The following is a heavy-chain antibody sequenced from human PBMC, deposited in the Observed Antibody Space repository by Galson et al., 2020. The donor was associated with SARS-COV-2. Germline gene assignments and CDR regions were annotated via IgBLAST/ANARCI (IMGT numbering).Heavy chain of an antibody. V-gene: IGHV3-23*01. CDR2: MNVRGDRT. CDR3: AKRDTSGVYNDS. Sequence: TAGSLRLSCTASGFTFSSYDRSWVRQAPGKGLDWISHMNVRGDRTYYAASVKGRFTISRDNSKYTLFLQMNSLRAEDTAIYFCAKRDTSGVYNDSWGQGTLVTVSS. J-gene: IGHJ4*02. CDR1: GFTFSSYD. D-gene: IGHD2-8*01.